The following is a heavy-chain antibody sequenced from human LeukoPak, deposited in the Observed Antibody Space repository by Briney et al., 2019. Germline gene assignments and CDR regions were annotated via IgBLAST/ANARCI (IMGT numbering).Heavy chain of an antibody. CDR3: ARARGYSYGPDAFDI. CDR2: INHSGST. CDR1: GGSFSGYY. V-gene: IGHV4-34*01. Sequence: SETLSLTCAVYGGSFSGYYWSWIRQPPGKGLEWIGEINHSGSTNYNPSLKSRVTISVGTSKNQFSLKLSSVTAADTAVYHCARARGYSYGPDAFDIWGQGTMVTVSS. D-gene: IGHD5-18*01. J-gene: IGHJ3*02.